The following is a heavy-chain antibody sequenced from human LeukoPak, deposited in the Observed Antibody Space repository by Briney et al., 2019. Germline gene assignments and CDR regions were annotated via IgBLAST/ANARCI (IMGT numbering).Heavy chain of an antibody. J-gene: IGHJ4*02. V-gene: IGHV3-74*01. CDR2: INTDGRST. D-gene: IGHD3-9*01. CDR1: GFXFSSDW. Sequence: PGGSLRLSCAASGFXFSSDWMHWVRQAPGRGLVWVSPINTDGRSTTNADSVKGRFTISRDTAKNTLYLQMNSLRAEDTAVYYCARHPYDILTGPSFDYWGQGTLVTVSS. CDR3: ARHPYDILTGPSFDY.